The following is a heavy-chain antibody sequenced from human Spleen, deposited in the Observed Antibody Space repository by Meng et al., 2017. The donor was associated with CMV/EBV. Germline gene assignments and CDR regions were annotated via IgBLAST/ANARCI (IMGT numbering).Heavy chain of an antibody. D-gene: IGHD2-2*01. CDR3: ASDLEGVVVVPAGFFDY. CDR2: INPNSGDT. Sequence: ASVKVSCKASGYTFTGYYIHWVRQAPGQGLEWMGWINPNSGDTNYAQNFQGRVTMTRGTSISTAYMELSRLGSDDTAVYYCASDLEGVVVVPAGFFDYWGQGTLVTVSS. CDR1: GYTFTGYY. V-gene: IGHV1-2*02. J-gene: IGHJ4*02.